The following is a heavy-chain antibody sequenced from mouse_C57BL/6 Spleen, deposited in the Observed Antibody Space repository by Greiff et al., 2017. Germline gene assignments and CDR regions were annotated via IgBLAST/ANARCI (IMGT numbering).Heavy chain of an antibody. Sequence: QVHVKQPGAELVKPGASVKMSCKASGYTFTSYWITWVKQRPGQGLEWIGDIYPGSGSTNYNEKFKSKATLTVDTSSSTAYMQLSSLTSEDSAVYYCARSGDGRGAYWGQGTTLTVSS. CDR3: ARSGDGRGAY. D-gene: IGHD2-3*01. CDR1: GYTFTSYW. CDR2: IYPGSGST. J-gene: IGHJ2*01. V-gene: IGHV1-55*01.